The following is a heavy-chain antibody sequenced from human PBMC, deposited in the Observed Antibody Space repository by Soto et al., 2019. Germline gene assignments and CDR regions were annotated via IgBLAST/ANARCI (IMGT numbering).Heavy chain of an antibody. CDR1: GFTFSNAW. CDR3: TAGPDYYDSSGYIDY. J-gene: IGHJ4*02. CDR2: IKSKTDGGTT. D-gene: IGHD3-22*01. V-gene: IGHV3-15*07. Sequence: PGGSLRLSCAASGFTFSNAWMNWVRQAPGKGLEWVGRIKSKTDGGTTDYAAPVKGRFTISRDDSKNTLYLQMNSLKTEDTAVYYCTAGPDYYDSSGYIDYWGQGTLVTVSS.